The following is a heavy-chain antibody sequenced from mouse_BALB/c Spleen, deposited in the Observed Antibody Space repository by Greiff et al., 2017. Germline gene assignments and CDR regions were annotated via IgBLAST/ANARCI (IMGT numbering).Heavy chain of an antibody. J-gene: IGHJ3*01. V-gene: IGHV1-69*01. CDR3: AREGTARFAY. CDR1: GYTFTDYW. D-gene: IGHD3-3*01. Sequence: QVQLQQSGAELVMPGASVKMSCKASGYTFTDYWMHWVKQRPGQGLEWIGAIDTSDSYTSYNQKFKGKATLTVDESSSTAYMQLSSLTSEDSAVYYCAREGTARFAYWGQGTLVTVSA. CDR2: IDTSDSYT.